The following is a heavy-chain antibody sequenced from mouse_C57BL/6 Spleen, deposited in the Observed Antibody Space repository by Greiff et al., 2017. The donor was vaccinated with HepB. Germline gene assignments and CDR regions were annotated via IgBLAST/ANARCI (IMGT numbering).Heavy chain of an antibody. CDR1: GYSFTGYY. Sequence: EVMLVESGPELVKPGASVKISCKASGYSFTGYYMNWVKQSPEKSLEWIGEINPSTGGTTYNQKFKAKATLTVDKSSSTAYMQLKSLTSEDSAVYYCAKITSSYWYFDVWGTGTTVTVSS. CDR2: INPSTGGT. CDR3: AKITSSYWYFDV. V-gene: IGHV1-42*01. D-gene: IGHD1-1*01. J-gene: IGHJ1*03.